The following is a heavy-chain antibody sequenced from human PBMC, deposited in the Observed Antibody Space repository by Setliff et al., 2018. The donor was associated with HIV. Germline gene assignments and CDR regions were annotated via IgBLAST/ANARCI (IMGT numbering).Heavy chain of an antibody. CDR3: TRPYYYASGSYDY. J-gene: IGHJ4*02. CDR1: GFTFSSNA. D-gene: IGHD3-10*01. V-gene: IGHV3-30*04. Sequence: SLRLSCAASGFTFSSNAMHWVRQAPGKGLEWVAVIAYDGSNKYYADSVKGRFTISRDNYKNTVFLQMNSLRVDDSALYYCTRPYYYASGSYDYWGQGTLVTVSS. CDR2: IAYDGSNK.